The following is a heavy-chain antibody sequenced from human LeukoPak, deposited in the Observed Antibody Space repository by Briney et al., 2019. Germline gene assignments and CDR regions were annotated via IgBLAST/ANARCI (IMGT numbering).Heavy chain of an antibody. CDR2: IHRSGST. J-gene: IGHJ4*02. V-gene: IGHV4-38-2*02. Sequence: PSETLSLTCTVSGYAIRSGYHWGWIRQPPGKGLELIAIIHRSGSTYHNPSLKSRVTMSVDTSKNQISLIVNSVTAADTAVYYCARVNWVPDYWGQGTLVTVSS. D-gene: IGHD1-1*01. CDR1: GYAIRSGYH. CDR3: ARVNWVPDY.